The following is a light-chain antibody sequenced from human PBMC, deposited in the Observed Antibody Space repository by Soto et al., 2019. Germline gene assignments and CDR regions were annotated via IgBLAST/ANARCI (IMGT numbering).Light chain of an antibody. CDR2: DVS. CDR3: NSYTSSNTYV. CDR1: SSDVGGYNY. Sequence: QSVLTQPASVSGSPGQSIIISCTGTSSDVGGYNYVSWYQQHPGKAPKLCIYDVSNRPSGVSNRFSGSKSGNTASLTISRLQAEDEADYYCNSYTSSNTYVFGTGTKLTVL. V-gene: IGLV2-14*03. J-gene: IGLJ1*01.